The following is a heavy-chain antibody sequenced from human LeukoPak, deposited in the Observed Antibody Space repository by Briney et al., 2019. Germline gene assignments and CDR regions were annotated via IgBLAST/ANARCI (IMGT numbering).Heavy chain of an antibody. J-gene: IGHJ4*02. CDR3: ARDPGGDYVDY. Sequence: GGSLRLSCAASGFSLSSYWMNWVRQAPGKGLVWVSRINSDGSSTNYADSVKGRFTISRDNAKNSLYLQMNSLRGEDTAVYYCARDPGGDYVDYWGQGTLVTVSS. CDR2: INSDGSST. CDR1: GFSLSSYW. V-gene: IGHV3-74*01. D-gene: IGHD3-16*01.